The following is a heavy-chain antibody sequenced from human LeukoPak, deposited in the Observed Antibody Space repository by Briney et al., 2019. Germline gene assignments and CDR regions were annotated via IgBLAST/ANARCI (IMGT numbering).Heavy chain of an antibody. CDR2: IKQDGSEK. Sequence: PGGSLRLSCGASGVMSPSYWMTWVRQAPGKGLEWVANIKQDGSEKYYVDSVKGRFTISRDNAKNSVYLQMNSLRAEDTAVYYCARRHHFGFLDSWGQGTLVTVSS. CDR3: ARRHHFGFLDS. J-gene: IGHJ4*02. V-gene: IGHV3-7*04. CDR1: GVMSPSYW. D-gene: IGHD3-10*01.